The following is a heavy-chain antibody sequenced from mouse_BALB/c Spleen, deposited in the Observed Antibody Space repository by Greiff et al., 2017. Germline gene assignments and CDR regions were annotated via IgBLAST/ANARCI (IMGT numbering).Heavy chain of an antibody. CDR3: ARGGGYYDYFDY. D-gene: IGHD2-3*01. CDR2: ISSGSSTI. J-gene: IGHJ2*01. V-gene: IGHV5-17*02. Sequence: EVQLVESGGGLVQPGGSRKLSCAASGFTFSSFGMHWVRQAPEKGLEWVAYISSGSSTIYYADTVKGRFTISRDNPKNTLFLQMTSLRSEDTAMYYCARGGGYYDYFDYWGQGTTLTVSS. CDR1: GFTFSSFG.